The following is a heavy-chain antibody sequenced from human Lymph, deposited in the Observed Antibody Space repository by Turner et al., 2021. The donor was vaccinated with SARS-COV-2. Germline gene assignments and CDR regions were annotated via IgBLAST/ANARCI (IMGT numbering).Heavy chain of an antibody. Sequence: EVQLVESGCGLLQPGRSLSLSCAASGFTFDDYAMHWVRQAPGKGLEWVSGINWSGGSIAYADSVKGRFTISRDNPKNSRYLQMNSLRAEDTAFYYCAKDLAGTYYSSFDDWGQGTLVTVSS. J-gene: IGHJ4*02. CDR3: AKDLAGTYYSSFDD. V-gene: IGHV3-9*01. D-gene: IGHD1-26*01. CDR2: INWSGGSI. CDR1: GFTFDDYA.